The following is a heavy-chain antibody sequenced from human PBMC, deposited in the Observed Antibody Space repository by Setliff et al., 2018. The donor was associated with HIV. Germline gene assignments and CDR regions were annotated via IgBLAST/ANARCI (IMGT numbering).Heavy chain of an antibody. V-gene: IGHV1-8*02. CDR3: ARARRDSYDRGRRNHYYIDV. Sequence: APVKDSCKASGYTFSSYDINWVRQATGQGLEWMGWMNPNSGNTGYAQKFQGRVTMTRDTSISTAYMELNNLKFEDTAVYYCARARRDSYDRGRRNHYYIDVWGKGTTVTVSS. D-gene: IGHD3-22*01. CDR1: GYTFSSYD. J-gene: IGHJ6*03. CDR2: MNPNSGNT.